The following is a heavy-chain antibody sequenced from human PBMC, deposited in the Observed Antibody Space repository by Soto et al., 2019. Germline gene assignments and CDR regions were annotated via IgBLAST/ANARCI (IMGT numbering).Heavy chain of an antibody. J-gene: IGHJ4*02. Sequence: PSETLSLTCAISTSSISTANSWGWIRQPPGKGLEWIGNIYDSGTTYYNPALKSRVTIPVDTSKSQFSLKLSSVTAADTVVYYCARDGRWLQFTFDSWGQGTLVTVSS. D-gene: IGHD5-12*01. CDR3: ARDGRWLQFTFDS. CDR2: IYDSGTT. CDR1: TSSISTANS. V-gene: IGHV4-38-2*02.